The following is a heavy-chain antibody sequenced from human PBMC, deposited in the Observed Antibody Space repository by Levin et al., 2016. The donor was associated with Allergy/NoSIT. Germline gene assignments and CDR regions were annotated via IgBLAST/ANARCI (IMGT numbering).Heavy chain of an antibody. J-gene: IGHJ3*02. Sequence: SETLSLTCTVSGGSISSGSYYWSWIRQPAGKGLEWIGRIYTSGSTNYNPSLKSRVTISVDTSKNQFSLKLSSVTAADTAVYYCARERLVEIGGGHDAFDIWGQGTMVTVSS. D-gene: IGHD5-24*01. CDR2: IYTSGST. CDR3: ARERLVEIGGGHDAFDI. CDR1: GGSISSGSYY. V-gene: IGHV4-61*02.